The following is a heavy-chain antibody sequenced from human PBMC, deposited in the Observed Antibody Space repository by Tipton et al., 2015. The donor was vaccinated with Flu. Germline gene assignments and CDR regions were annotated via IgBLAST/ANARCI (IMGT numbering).Heavy chain of an antibody. CDR2: IYYSGST. D-gene: IGHD4-11*01. V-gene: IGHV4-59*08. J-gene: IGHJ5*02. Sequence: TLSLTCTVSGGSISSYYWGWIRQPPGKGLEWIGSIYYSGSTYYNPSLKSRVTISVDTSKNQFSLKLSSVTAADTAVYYCARHRAVTTQTWFDPWGQGTLVTVSS. CDR1: GGSISSYY. CDR3: ARHRAVTTQTWFDP.